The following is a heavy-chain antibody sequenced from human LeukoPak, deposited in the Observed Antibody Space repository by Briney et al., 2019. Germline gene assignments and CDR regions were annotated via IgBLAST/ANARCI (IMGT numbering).Heavy chain of an antibody. CDR1: GGSISSGGYY. D-gene: IGHD2-2*01. Sequence: PSETLSLTCTVSGGSISSGGYYWSWIRQHPGKGLEWIGYIYYSGSTYYNPSLKSRVTISVDTSKNQFSLKLSSETAADTAVYYCARLDPSVPAGHYYYYGMDVWGQGTTVTVSS. CDR2: IYYSGST. J-gene: IGHJ6*02. V-gene: IGHV4-31*03. CDR3: ARLDPSVPAGHYYYYGMDV.